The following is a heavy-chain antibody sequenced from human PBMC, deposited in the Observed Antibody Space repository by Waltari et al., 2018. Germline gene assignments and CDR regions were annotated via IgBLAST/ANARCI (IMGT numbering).Heavy chain of an antibody. CDR1: GSSIPSSVHY. D-gene: IGHD3-22*01. J-gene: IGHJ2*01. CDR3: ARAYDSTGYYRYFDL. Sequence: QLQLQDSGPGLVKPSERLALPSNVPGSSIPSSVHYWGWIRQPPGKGLEWIGSVYFTGTTYYNPSVKSRISISVDTSKSQFSLRLTSVTAADTAVYYCARAYDSTGYYRYFDLWGRGTLVTVSS. V-gene: IGHV4-39*01. CDR2: VYFTGTT.